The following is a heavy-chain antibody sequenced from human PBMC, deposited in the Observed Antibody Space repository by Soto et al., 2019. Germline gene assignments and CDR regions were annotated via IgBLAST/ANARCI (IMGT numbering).Heavy chain of an antibody. D-gene: IGHD3-9*01. V-gene: IGHV1-58*01. CDR1: GFTFTSSA. CDR3: AAAPHYYDILTGYYSSYYGMDV. Sequence: GASVKVSCKASGFTFTSSAVQWVRQARGQRLEWIGWIVVGSGNTNYAQKFQERVTITRDMSTSTAYMELSSLRSEGTAVYYCAAAPHYYDILTGYYSSYYGMDVWGQGTTVTVSS. CDR2: IVVGSGNT. J-gene: IGHJ6*02.